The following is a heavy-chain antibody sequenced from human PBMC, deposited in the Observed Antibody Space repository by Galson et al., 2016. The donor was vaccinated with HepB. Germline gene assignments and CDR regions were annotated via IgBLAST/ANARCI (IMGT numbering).Heavy chain of an antibody. CDR2: ISGYNGIT. D-gene: IGHD3-10*01. CDR1: GYGFTSFG. V-gene: IGHV1-18*01. Sequence: QSGAEVKKAGASVKVSCKASGYGFTSFGISWVRQAPGQGLDWMGWISGYNGITNYAQKLQDRVTMTTDTSTSTAYMELRNLRSDDTAVYYLAGRAGYGPGGYYDYWGQGTLVTVSS. J-gene: IGHJ4*02. CDR3: AGRAGYGPGGYYDY.